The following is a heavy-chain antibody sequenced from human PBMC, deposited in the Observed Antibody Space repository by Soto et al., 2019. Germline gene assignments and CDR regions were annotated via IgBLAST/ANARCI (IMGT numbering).Heavy chain of an antibody. CDR1: GYRLTSYW. V-gene: IGHV5-51*01. CDR3: ARGVSGNLVYFDY. CDR2: IYPGDSNT. D-gene: IGHD2-15*01. Sequence: GESLKISFKGSGYRLTSYWIAWGRQMSGKGLEWMGIIYPGDSNTIYSPAFQGQVTISADKSISTAYLQWSSLKASDTTMHYCARGVSGNLVYFDYWGQGALVTVSS. J-gene: IGHJ4*02.